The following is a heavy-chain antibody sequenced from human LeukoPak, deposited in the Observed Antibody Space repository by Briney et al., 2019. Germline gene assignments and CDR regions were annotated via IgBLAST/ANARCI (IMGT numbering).Heavy chain of an antibody. CDR1: GYTFTSYG. J-gene: IGHJ4*02. CDR3: ARAAGGGYFDF. CDR2: IRVYNGDT. Sequence: ASVKVSCKASGYTFTSYGISWMRQAPGQGLEWMGWIRVYNGDTNYAQKLQGRVTMTTDTSTCTAYMELRSLRSDDTAVYYCARAAGGGYFDFWGQGTLVTVSS. V-gene: IGHV1-18*01. D-gene: IGHD6-13*01.